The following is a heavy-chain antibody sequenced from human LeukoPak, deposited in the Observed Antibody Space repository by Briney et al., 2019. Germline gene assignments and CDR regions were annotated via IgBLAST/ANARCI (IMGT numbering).Heavy chain of an antibody. D-gene: IGHD2-15*01. CDR2: INPTGDPT. V-gene: IGHV1-46*02. CDR3: ARAVWVVVAATALDY. CDR1: GYTFNSYY. J-gene: IGHJ4*02. Sequence: ASVKVSCKTSGYTFNSYYMHWVRQAPGQGLEWVGIINPTGDPTTYAQKFQGRVTMTSDMSTSTVYMELSSLRSEDTAVYYCARAVWVVVAATALDYWGQGTLVTVSS.